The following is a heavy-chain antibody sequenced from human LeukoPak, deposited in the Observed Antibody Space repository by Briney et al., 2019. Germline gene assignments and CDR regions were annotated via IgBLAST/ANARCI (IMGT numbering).Heavy chain of an antibody. V-gene: IGHV3-7*01. CDR2: IKQDGSEI. J-gene: IGHJ4*03. CDR1: GFSFTSYW. Sequence: PGGSLRLSCAASGFSFTSYWMSWVRQAPGKGLEWVANIKQDGSEIYYVASVKGRFTISRDNTKDSLYLQMNSLRAEDTAVYYCARRYFDSWGQGTLVTVSS. CDR3: ARRYFDS.